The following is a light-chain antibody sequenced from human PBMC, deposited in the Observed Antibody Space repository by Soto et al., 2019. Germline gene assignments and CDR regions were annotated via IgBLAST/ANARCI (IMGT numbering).Light chain of an antibody. CDR1: QTVSRY. CDR3: QQRSTWPLFT. V-gene: IGKV3-11*01. Sequence: VLTQSPATLFLSPGERATLSCRASQTVSRYLAWYQQKPGQAPRLLIYYASNRATGIPARFSGSGSGTDYTLTISSLEPEDFAVYYCQQRSTWPLFTFGGVTTVEI. CDR2: YAS. J-gene: IGKJ4*01.